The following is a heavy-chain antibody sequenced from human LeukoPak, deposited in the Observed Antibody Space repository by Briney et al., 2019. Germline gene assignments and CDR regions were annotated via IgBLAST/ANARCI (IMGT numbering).Heavy chain of an antibody. CDR2: INPNSGGT. CDR1: GYTFTGYY. J-gene: IGHJ6*02. Sequence: GASVKVSCKASGYTFTGYYMHWVRQAPGQGLEWMGWINPNSGGTNYAQKFQGRVTMTRDTSISTAYMELGRLRSDDTAVYYCARGYYDSSGYPSGGMDVWGQGTTVTVSS. CDR3: ARGYYDSSGYPSGGMDV. D-gene: IGHD3-22*01. V-gene: IGHV1-2*02.